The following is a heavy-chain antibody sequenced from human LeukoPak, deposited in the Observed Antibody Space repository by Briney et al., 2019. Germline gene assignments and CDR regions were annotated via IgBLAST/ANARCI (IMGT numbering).Heavy chain of an antibody. D-gene: IGHD3-22*01. CDR2: INTNTGNP. Sequence: VASVNVSCRASGYTFTSYAMNWVRQAPGQGLEWMGWINTNTGNPTYAQGFTGRFVFSLDTSVSTAYLQISSLKAEDTAVYYCARVPYYYDSSGYKGEFYFDYWGQGTLVTVSS. CDR1: GYTFTSYA. J-gene: IGHJ4*02. CDR3: ARVPYYYDSSGYKGEFYFDY. V-gene: IGHV7-4-1*02.